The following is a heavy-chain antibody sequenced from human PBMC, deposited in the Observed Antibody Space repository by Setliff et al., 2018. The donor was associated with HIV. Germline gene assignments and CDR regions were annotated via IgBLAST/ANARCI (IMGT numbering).Heavy chain of an antibody. CDR2: ITWDGGST. D-gene: IGHD6-13*01. J-gene: IGHJ4*02. CDR3: AKDLDSSSWSGAFDY. V-gene: IGHV3-43D*04. Sequence: GGSLRLSCAASGFTFDDYAMHWVRQAPGKGLEWVSLITWDGGSTYYADSVKGRFTVSRDNSKNSLYLQMNSLRAEDTALYYCAKDLDSSSWSGAFDYWGQGTLVTVSS. CDR1: GFTFDDYA.